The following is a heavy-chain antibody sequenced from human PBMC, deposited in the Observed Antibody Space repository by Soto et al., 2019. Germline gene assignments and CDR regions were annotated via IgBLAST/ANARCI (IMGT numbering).Heavy chain of an antibody. CDR3: ARDRTATYYYYGMDV. V-gene: IGHV3-7*03. CDR2: IKQDGSEK. CDR1: GFTFSSYW. J-gene: IGHJ6*02. Sequence: PVGSLRLSCAASGFTFSSYWMSWVRQAPGKGLEWVANIKQDGSEKYYVDSVKGRFTISRDNAKNSLYLQMNSLRAEDTAVSYCARDRTATYYYYGMDVWGQGTTVTVSS. D-gene: IGHD2-8*02.